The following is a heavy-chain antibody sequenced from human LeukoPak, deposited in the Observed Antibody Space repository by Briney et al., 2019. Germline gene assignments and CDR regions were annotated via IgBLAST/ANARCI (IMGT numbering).Heavy chain of an antibody. CDR3: ARGRYAFDI. Sequence: GGSLRLSCAASGFTFSSDWMSWVRQAPGKGLEWVANIKQDGSEKYYVDSVKGRFTISRDNAKNSLYLQMNSLRAEDTAVYYCARGRYAFDIWGQGTMVTVSS. CDR1: GFTFSSDW. D-gene: IGHD3-16*02. CDR2: IKQDGSEK. V-gene: IGHV3-7*01. J-gene: IGHJ3*02.